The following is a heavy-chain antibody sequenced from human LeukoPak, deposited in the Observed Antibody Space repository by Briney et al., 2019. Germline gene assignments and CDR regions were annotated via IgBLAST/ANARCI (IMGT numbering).Heavy chain of an antibody. CDR2: ISAYNGST. J-gene: IGHJ3*02. CDR3: ARGWHDSSGYYYVDAFDI. D-gene: IGHD3-22*01. Sequence: ASVKVSCKASGYTFTSYGISWVRQAPGQGLEWMGWISAYNGSTNYAQKLQGRVTMTTDTSTSTAYMELRSLRSDDTAVYYCARGWHDSSGYYYVDAFDIWGQGTVVTVSS. V-gene: IGHV1-18*01. CDR1: GYTFTSYG.